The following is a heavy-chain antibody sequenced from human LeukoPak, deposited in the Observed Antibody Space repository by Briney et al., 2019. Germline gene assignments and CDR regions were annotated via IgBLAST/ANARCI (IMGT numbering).Heavy chain of an antibody. V-gene: IGHV3-74*01. Sequence: GGSLRLSCAASGFTLSSYWMHWVRHVPGKGLVWVSRINNDGTSTVYADSVEGRYTISRDNAKNTLYLQMNSPRADDTAVYYCTRGLRGPDYWGQGTLVTVSS. CDR3: TRGLRGPDY. CDR1: GFTLSSYW. CDR2: INNDGTST. J-gene: IGHJ4*02.